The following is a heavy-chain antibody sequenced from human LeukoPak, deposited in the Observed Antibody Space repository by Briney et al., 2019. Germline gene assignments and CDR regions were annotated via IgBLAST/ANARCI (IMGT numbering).Heavy chain of an antibody. J-gene: IGHJ3*02. Sequence: ASVKVSCKASGYTFTGYYMHWVRQAPGQGLEWMGWINPNSGGTNYAQKFQGRVTMTRDTSISTAYMELSRLRSDDTAVYYCAKHDYGDYEGSWVAFDIWGQGTMVTVSS. CDR3: AKHDYGDYEGSWVAFDI. V-gene: IGHV1-2*02. D-gene: IGHD4-17*01. CDR1: GYTFTGYY. CDR2: INPNSGGT.